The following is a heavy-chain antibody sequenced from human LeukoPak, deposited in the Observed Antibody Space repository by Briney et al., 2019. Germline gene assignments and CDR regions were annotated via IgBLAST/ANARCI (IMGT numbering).Heavy chain of an antibody. D-gene: IGHD6-19*01. CDR1: GFTFSSYS. J-gene: IGHJ4*02. V-gene: IGHV3-21*01. Sequence: GGSLRLSCAASGFTFSSYSMNWVRQAPGKGLEWVSSTSSSSSYIYYADSVKGRFTISRDNAKNSLYLQMNSLRAEDTAVYYCARDPSSGWFDYWGQGTLVTVSS. CDR3: ARDPSSGWFDY. CDR2: TSSSSSYI.